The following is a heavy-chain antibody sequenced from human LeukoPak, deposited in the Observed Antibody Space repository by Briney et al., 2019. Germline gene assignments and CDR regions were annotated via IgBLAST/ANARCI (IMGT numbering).Heavy chain of an antibody. V-gene: IGHV3-30*02. CDR2: IRYDGSNK. J-gene: IGHJ4*02. Sequence: GGSLRLSCAASGFTFSSYGMHWVRQAPGKGLEWVAFIRYDGSNKYYVDSVKGRFTISRDNSKNTLYLQRNSLRAEDTAVYYCAKDSPSWHYWGQGTLVTVSS. CDR3: AKDSPSWHY. CDR1: GFTFSSYG.